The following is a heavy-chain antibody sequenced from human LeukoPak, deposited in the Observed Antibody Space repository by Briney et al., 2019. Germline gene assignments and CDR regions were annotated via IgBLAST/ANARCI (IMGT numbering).Heavy chain of an antibody. CDR1: GFTFSSYW. D-gene: IGHD1-1*01. J-gene: IGHJ4*02. CDR3: VRPWNY. CDR2: ITSDGTST. V-gene: IGHV3-74*01. Sequence: GGPLRLSCAASGFTFSSYWMYWVRQAPGMGLVWVSRITSDGTSTSYADSVKGRFTISRDNAKNTLYLQMNSLRAEDTAVYFCVRPWNYWGQGALVTVSS.